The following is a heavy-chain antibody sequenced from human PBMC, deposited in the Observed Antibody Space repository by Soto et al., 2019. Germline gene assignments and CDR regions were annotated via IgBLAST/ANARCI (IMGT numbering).Heavy chain of an antibody. Sequence: QVQLVESGGGVVQPGRSLRLSCGASGFTFSNYGMYWVRQAPGKGLEWVAVISYGGTRKYYADSVKGRFTISRDNSKNTLDLQMNSLRAEDTAVYYCAKDIPPEIDDFWHGMDVWGQGTTVTVSS. CDR2: ISYGGTRK. V-gene: IGHV3-30*18. J-gene: IGHJ6*02. CDR3: AKDIPPEIDDFWHGMDV. D-gene: IGHD3-3*01. CDR1: GFTFSNYG.